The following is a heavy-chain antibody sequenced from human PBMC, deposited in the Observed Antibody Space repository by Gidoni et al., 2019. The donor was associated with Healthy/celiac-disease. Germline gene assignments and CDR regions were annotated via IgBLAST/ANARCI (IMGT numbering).Heavy chain of an antibody. V-gene: IGHV6-1*01. CDR2: TYYRSKWYN. D-gene: IGHD6-13*01. J-gene: IGHJ6*02. CDR1: GDSVSSNSDA. CDR3: ARASPIAAAAYYYYYGMDV. Sequence: QVQLQQSGPGLVTPSQTLSLTCAISGDSVSSNSDAWNWIRQSPSRGLEWLGRTYYRSKWYNDYAVSVKSRITINPDTSKNQFSLQLNSVTPEDTAVYYCARASPIAAAAYYYYYGMDVWGQGTTVTVSS.